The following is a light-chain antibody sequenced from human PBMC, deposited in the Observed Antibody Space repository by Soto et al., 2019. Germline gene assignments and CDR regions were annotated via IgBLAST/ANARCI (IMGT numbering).Light chain of an antibody. CDR3: TSYAGSYNVF. CDR2: EVN. V-gene: IGLV2-8*01. J-gene: IGLJ2*01. Sequence: QLVLTQPPSASGSPGQSVTISCTGASSDVGGYDSVSWYQQHPGKAPKLMIYEVNKRPSGVPDRFSGSKSGNAASLTVSGLQADDAADYYCTSYAGSYNVFFGAGTKLTVL. CDR1: SSDVGGYDS.